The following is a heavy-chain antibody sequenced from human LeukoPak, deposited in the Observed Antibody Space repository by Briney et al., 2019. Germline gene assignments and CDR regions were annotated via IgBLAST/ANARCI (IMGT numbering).Heavy chain of an antibody. Sequence: GESLKISCKGSGYSLTSYWIGWVRQMPGKGLECMGIIYPGDSDTRYSPSFQGQVTVSADKSISTAYLQWSSLKPSDTAMYYCARPGSDWYFNYWGQGTLVTVSS. V-gene: IGHV5-51*01. CDR1: GYSLTSYW. CDR2: IYPGDSDT. J-gene: IGHJ4*02. CDR3: ARPGSDWYFNY. D-gene: IGHD6-19*01.